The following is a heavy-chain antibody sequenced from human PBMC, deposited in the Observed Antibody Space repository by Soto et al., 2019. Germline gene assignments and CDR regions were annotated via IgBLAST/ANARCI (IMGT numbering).Heavy chain of an antibody. Sequence: QVQLQESGPGLVKPSQTLSLTCTVSGGSISSGGYYWSWIRQHPGKGLEWIGYIYYSGSTYYNPSLXSXXTISVDTSKNQFSLKLSCVTGAGTAVYSCARPPLPGGQGTLVTVSS. V-gene: IGHV4-31*03. CDR3: ARPPLP. J-gene: IGHJ5*02. CDR1: GGSISSGGYY. CDR2: IYYSGST.